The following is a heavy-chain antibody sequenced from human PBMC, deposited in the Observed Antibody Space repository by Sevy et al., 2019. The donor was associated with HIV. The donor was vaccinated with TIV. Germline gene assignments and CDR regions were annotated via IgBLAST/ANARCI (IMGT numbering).Heavy chain of an antibody. D-gene: IGHD6-19*01. CDR2: INPNSGGT. Sequence: ASVKVSCKASGYTFTGYYMHWVRQAPGQGLEWMGWINPNSGGTNYAQKFQGRVTMTRDTSIITAYMELSRLRSDDTAVYYCAREVGYSSPGGAFDIWGQGTMVTVS. CDR3: AREVGYSSPGGAFDI. J-gene: IGHJ3*02. V-gene: IGHV1-2*02. CDR1: GYTFTGYY.